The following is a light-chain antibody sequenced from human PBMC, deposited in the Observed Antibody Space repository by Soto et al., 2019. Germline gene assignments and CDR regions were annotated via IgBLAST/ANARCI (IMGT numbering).Light chain of an antibody. V-gene: IGLV1-44*01. Sequence: QSVLTQPPSASGTPGQRVTISCSGSTSNIGSNAVNWYQQVPGTAPKLLIYSHNQRPSGVPDRFSGSKSGTSASLAISGLQSEDEADYYCAAWDDSLNGRVFGGGTKLTVL. CDR3: AAWDDSLNGRV. CDR1: TSNIGSNA. J-gene: IGLJ3*02. CDR2: SHN.